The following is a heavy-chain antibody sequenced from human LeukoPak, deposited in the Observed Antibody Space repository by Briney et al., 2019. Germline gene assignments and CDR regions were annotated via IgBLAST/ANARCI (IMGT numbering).Heavy chain of an antibody. CDR1: GGSFSAYY. CDR3: ARVTTQLVPVYFDY. J-gene: IGHJ4*02. CDR2: INHSGST. V-gene: IGHV4-34*01. D-gene: IGHD6-13*01. Sequence: PSETLSLTCAVYGGSFSAYYWSWIRQPPGKGLEWIGEINHSGSTNYNPPLKSRVTISVDTSKNQFSLKLSSVTAADTAVYYCARVTTQLVPVYFDYWGQGTLVTVSS.